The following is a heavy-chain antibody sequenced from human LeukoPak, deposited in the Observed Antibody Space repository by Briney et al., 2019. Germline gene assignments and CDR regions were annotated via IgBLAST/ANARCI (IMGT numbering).Heavy chain of an antibody. Sequence: ASVKVSCKASGYTFTSYYMHWVRQAPGQGLEWMGIINPSGGSTSYAQKFQGRVTMTRDMSTSTVYMELSSLRSEDTAVYYCASTHYGEGEFDYWGQGTLVTVSS. D-gene: IGHD4-17*01. CDR1: GYTFTSYY. CDR3: ASTHYGEGEFDY. CDR2: INPSGGST. J-gene: IGHJ4*02. V-gene: IGHV1-46*01.